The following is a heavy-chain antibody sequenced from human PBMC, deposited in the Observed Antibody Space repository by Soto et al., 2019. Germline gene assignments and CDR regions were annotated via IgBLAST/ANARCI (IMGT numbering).Heavy chain of an antibody. D-gene: IGHD3-9*01. J-gene: IGHJ4*02. V-gene: IGHV2-5*02. Sequence: QITLKESGPTLVKPTQTLTLTCTFSGFSLSTSGVGVGWIRQPPGKALEWLALLYWDDNKRYSPSLKTRLTITKDTSKHHLVLTMTTMDPVDTATYYCAHREVLTDLDCWGQGTLVTVSS. CDR1: GFSLSTSGVG. CDR2: LYWDDNK. CDR3: AHREVLTDLDC.